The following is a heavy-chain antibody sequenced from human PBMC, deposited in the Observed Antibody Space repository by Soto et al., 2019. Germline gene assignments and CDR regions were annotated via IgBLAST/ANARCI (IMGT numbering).Heavy chain of an antibody. CDR2: ISGSGGSK. V-gene: IGHV3-23*01. CDR3: ARRGPGTYFDY. J-gene: IGHJ4*02. D-gene: IGHD6-13*01. CDR1: GFTFSSYA. Sequence: GGSLRLSCAASGFTFSSYAMNWVRQAPGKGLEWVSVISGSGGSKYYADSVKGRFNISRDNSKNTLYLQMNSLRAEDTAVYYCARRGPGTYFDYWGQGTLVTVSS.